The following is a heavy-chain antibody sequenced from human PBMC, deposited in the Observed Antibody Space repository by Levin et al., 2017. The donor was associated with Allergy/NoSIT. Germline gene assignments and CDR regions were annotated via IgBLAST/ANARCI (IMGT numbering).Heavy chain of an antibody. D-gene: IGHD3-22*01. CDR2: INSDGSST. CDR1: GFTLSNHW. J-gene: IGHJ4*02. V-gene: IGHV3-74*01. Sequence: GGSLRLSCAASGFTLSNHWMHWVRQAPGKGLVWVSRINSDGSSTNYADSVKGRFTISRDNAKNTLYLQMNSLRAEDTAVYYCGRSADYDTRPDFDYWGQGTLVTVSS. CDR3: GRSADYDTRPDFDY.